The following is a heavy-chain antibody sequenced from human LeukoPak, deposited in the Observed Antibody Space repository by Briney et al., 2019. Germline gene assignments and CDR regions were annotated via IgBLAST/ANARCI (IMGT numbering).Heavy chain of an antibody. CDR2: IKQDGSEK. D-gene: IGHD6-13*01. V-gene: IGHV3-7*01. CDR1: GFTYSSYW. Sequence: GGSLRLSCAASGFTYSSYWMSWVRQAPGKGLEWVANIKQDGSEKYYVDSVKGRFTISRDNAKNSLYLQMNSLRAEDTAVYYCARDRQYSSSWFGWFDPWGQGTLVTVSS. CDR3: ARDRQYSSSWFGWFDP. J-gene: IGHJ5*02.